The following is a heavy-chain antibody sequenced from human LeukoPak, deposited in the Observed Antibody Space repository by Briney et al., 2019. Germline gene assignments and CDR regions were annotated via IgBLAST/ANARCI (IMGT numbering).Heavy chain of an antibody. J-gene: IGHJ4*02. CDR2: IKEDGSEK. D-gene: IGHD6-13*01. Sequence: GGSLRLSCAASGFTFSNYWMSWVRQAPGKGLEWVANIKEDGSEKYYVDSVKGRFTISRDNARNSLYLQMNSLRAEETAVYYCASGRQLGYWGQGTLVTVSS. V-gene: IGHV3-7*01. CDR1: GFTFSNYW. CDR3: ASGRQLGY.